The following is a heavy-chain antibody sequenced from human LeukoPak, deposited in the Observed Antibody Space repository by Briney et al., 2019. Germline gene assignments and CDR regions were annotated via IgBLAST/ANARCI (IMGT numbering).Heavy chain of an antibody. CDR2: IYYSGST. Sequence: KTSETLSLTCTVSGGSTSSYYWSWTRQPPGKGLEWIGYIYYSGSTNYNPSLKSRVTISVDTSKNQFSLKLSSVTAADTAVYYCASTPLPAAIFSYYYGMDVWGQGTTVTVSS. V-gene: IGHV4-59*08. D-gene: IGHD2-2*01. CDR1: GGSTSSYY. CDR3: ASTPLPAAIFSYYYGMDV. J-gene: IGHJ6*02.